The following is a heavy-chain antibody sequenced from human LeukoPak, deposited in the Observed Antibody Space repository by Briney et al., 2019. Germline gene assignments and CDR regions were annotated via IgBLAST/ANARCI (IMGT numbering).Heavy chain of an antibody. CDR2: SSGSCGST. D-gene: IGHD6-13*01. J-gene: IGHJ4*02. CDR1: GFTFSSYA. CDR3: AKDKGEQLAHSFDY. Sequence: GGSLRLSCAASGFTFSSYAMSWVRQAPWKWLELVSASSGSCGSTYYADSVKCRFTIYTDNSKNTLYLQMNNLKAEDTAVYYCAKDKGEQLAHSFDYWGQGTLVTVSS. V-gene: IGHV3-23*01.